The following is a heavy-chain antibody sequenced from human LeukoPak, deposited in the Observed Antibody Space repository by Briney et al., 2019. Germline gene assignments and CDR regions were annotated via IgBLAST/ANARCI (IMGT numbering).Heavy chain of an antibody. CDR3: AKSRGSATYYRGNDY. V-gene: IGHV3-23*01. D-gene: IGHD3-10*01. CDR2: MSNSGDKT. J-gene: IGHJ4*02. Sequence: GGSLRLSCAASGFTFTNYAMTWVRQAPGKGLEWVSSMSNSGDKTYYAESVKGRFTISRDNSKSTLYLQMNSVEAEDTAVYYCAKSRGSATYYRGNDYWRQGTLVTVSS. CDR1: GFTFTNYA.